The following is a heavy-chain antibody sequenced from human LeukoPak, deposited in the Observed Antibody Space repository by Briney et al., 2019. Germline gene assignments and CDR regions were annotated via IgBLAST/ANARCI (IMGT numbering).Heavy chain of an antibody. D-gene: IGHD6-19*01. CDR1: GFTFRNYG. Sequence: GGSLRLSCAASGFTFRNYGMHWVRQAPGKGLEWVAVISHEGSAKYYADSVEGRFTISRDNSKNTLNLQMNSLRAEDTAVYYCARASGYTSGWYDDAFDIWGQGTMVTVSS. CDR3: ARASGYTSGWYDDAFDI. V-gene: IGHV3-30*03. CDR2: ISHEGSAK. J-gene: IGHJ3*02.